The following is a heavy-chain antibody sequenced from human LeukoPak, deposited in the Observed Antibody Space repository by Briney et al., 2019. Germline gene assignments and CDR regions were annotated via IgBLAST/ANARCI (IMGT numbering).Heavy chain of an antibody. CDR1: GGSISNYY. Sequence: SETMSLTCTVSGGSISNYYWSWIRQPAGKGLEWIGRIYTSGSTNYNPSLKSRVTMSVDTSKNQFSLKLDSVTAADTAVYYCARDVRRSSSSSNSYYYYMDVWGKGITVTVSS. J-gene: IGHJ6*03. V-gene: IGHV4-4*07. D-gene: IGHD6-6*01. CDR2: IYTSGST. CDR3: ARDVRRSSSSSNSYYYYMDV.